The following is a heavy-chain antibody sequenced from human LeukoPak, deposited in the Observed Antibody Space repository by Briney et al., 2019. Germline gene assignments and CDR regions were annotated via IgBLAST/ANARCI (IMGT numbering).Heavy chain of an antibody. CDR1: GFTLGDYA. CDR2: IRSKAYGGTT. CDR3: TRINYCSGGSCSFDP. Sequence: GGSLRLSCTTSGFTLGDYAMSWVRQAPGKGRESVGFIRSKAYGGTTEYAASVKGRFTISRDDSKTIAYLQMNSLKTEDTAVYYCTRINYCSGGSCSFDPWGQGTLVTVSS. J-gene: IGHJ5*02. D-gene: IGHD2-15*01. V-gene: IGHV3-49*04.